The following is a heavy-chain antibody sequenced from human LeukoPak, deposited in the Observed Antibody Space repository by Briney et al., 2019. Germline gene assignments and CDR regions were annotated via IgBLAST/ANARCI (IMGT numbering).Heavy chain of an antibody. D-gene: IGHD2-15*01. CDR2: ISSSSSYI. CDR3: ASVPGYCSGGSCYSGLPYYFDY. CDR1: GFTFSSYS. Sequence: PGGSLRLSCAASGFTFSSYSMNWVRQAPGKGLEWVSSISSSSSYIYYADSVKGRFTISRDNAKNSLYLQMNSLRAEDTAVYYCASVPGYCSGGSCYSGLPYYFDYWGQGTLVTVSS. J-gene: IGHJ4*02. V-gene: IGHV3-21*01.